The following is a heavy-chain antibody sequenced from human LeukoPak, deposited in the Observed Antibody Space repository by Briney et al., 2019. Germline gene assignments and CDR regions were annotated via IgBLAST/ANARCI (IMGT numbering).Heavy chain of an antibody. CDR2: ISGSGDRS. Sequence: PGGSLRLSCAASGFTFSSYAMSWVRQAPGKGLEWVSAISGSGDRSYYADSVKGRFSISRDNSKNTLYLQMNSLRAEDTAVYYCAKEWRYSSSWYQYYFDSWGQGTLVTVSS. V-gene: IGHV3-23*01. J-gene: IGHJ4*02. D-gene: IGHD6-13*01. CDR1: GFTFSSYA. CDR3: AKEWRYSSSWYQYYFDS.